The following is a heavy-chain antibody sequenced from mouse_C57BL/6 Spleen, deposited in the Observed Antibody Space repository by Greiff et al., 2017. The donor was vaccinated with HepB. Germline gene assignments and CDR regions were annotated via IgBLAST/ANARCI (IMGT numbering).Heavy chain of an antibody. CDR3: ARHEGLRAWFAY. J-gene: IGHJ3*01. CDR2: ISGGGGNT. V-gene: IGHV5-9*01. CDR1: GFTFSSYT. Sequence: EVKVVESGGGLVKPGGSLKLSCAASGFTFSSYTMSWVRQTPEKRLEWVATISGGGGNTYYPDSVKGRFTISRDNAKNTLYLQMSSLRSEDTALYYCARHEGLRAWFAYWGQGTLVTVSA. D-gene: IGHD2-4*01.